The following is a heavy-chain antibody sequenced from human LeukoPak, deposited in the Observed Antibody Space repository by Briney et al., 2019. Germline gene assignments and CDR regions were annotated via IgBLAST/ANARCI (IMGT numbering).Heavy chain of an antibody. J-gene: IGHJ4*02. CDR2: INTNTGNP. Sequence: GASVKVSCKAAGYTFTSYAMNWVRQAPGQGREWMGWINTNTGNPTYAQGFTVRFVFSLDTSFSTAYLQITRLRAEDTAVYYCARSITMVRGWGIDYWGQGTLVTVYS. CDR3: ARSITMVRGWGIDY. V-gene: IGHV7-4-1*02. CDR1: GYTFTSYA. D-gene: IGHD3-10*01.